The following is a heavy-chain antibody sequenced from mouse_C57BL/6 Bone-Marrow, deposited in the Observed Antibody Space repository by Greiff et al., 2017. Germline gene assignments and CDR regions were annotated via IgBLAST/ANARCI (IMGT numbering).Heavy chain of an antibody. CDR2: IHPNSGST. CDR3: APYYYYAMDY. D-gene: IGHD2-10*01. Sequence: QVQLQQSGAELVKPGASVKLSCKASGYTFTSYWMHWVKQRPGQGLEWIGMIHPNSGSTNYNEKFKSKATLTVDKSSSTAYMQLSSLTSEDSAVYYCAPYYYYAMDYWGQGTSVTVSS. CDR1: GYTFTSYW. V-gene: IGHV1-64*01. J-gene: IGHJ4*01.